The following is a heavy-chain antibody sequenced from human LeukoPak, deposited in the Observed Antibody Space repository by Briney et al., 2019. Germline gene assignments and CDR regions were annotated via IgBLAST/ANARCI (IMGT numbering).Heavy chain of an antibody. J-gene: IGHJ6*03. D-gene: IGHD3-3*01. V-gene: IGHV3-11*01. CDR3: AREGPSYDFWSGYGTNYYYYMDV. Sequence: PGGSLRLSCAASGFTFSDYYMSWIRQAPGKGLEWVSYISSSGSTIYYADSVKGRFTISRDNAKNSLYLQMNSLRAEDTAVYYCAREGPSYDFWSGYGTNYYYYMDVWGKGTTVTVSS. CDR2: ISSSGSTI. CDR1: GFTFSDYY.